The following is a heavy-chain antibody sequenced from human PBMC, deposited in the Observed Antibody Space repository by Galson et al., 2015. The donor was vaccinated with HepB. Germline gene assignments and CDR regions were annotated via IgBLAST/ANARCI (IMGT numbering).Heavy chain of an antibody. D-gene: IGHD6-13*01. CDR1: GFTFNNYG. CDR3: AKSLRSWYGTDDAFDI. J-gene: IGHJ3*02. CDR2: IRYDGSKK. V-gene: IGHV3-30*02. Sequence: SLRLSCAASGFTFNNYGMHWVRQAPGKGLEWVAFIRYDGSKKYYADSVKGRFIISRDNSKKMLYLEMNSLRAEDTAVYYCAKSLRSWYGTDDAFDIWGQGTMVTVSS.